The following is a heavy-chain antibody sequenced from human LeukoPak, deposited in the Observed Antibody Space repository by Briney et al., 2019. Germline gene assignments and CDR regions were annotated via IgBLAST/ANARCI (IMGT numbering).Heavy chain of an antibody. V-gene: IGHV4-59*11. CDR2: VLYSGIT. CDR3: ARDLTTVTKRFDL. Sequence: SETLSLTCSISGVSITTHSWTWIRQPPGKGLEWIGYVLYSGITNYNPFLSGRITIPVDTSQNQFSLGMRSVTAAETAVYFCARDLTTVTKRFDLWGQGTMVTVSS. CDR1: GVSITTHS. J-gene: IGHJ3*01. D-gene: IGHD4-17*01.